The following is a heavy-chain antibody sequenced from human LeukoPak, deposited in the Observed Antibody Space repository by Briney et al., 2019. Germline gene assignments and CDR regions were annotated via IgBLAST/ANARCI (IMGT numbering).Heavy chain of an antibody. CDR3: AKGRSSSPVVYYFDY. CDR2: ISYDGSDK. CDR1: GFIFSNYA. J-gene: IGHJ4*02. V-gene: IGHV3-30*18. D-gene: IGHD6-6*01. Sequence: PGRSLRLSCAASGFIFSNYAMHWVRQAPDKGLEWVALISYDGSDKYHADSVKGRFTISRDNSKNTLYLQMNSLRAEDTAVYYCAKGRSSSPVVYYFDYWGQGTLVTVSS.